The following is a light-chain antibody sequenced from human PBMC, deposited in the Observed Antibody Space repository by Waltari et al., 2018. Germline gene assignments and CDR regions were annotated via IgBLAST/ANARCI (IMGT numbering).Light chain of an antibody. CDR2: YDE. CDR3: AAWDNTLNAWI. CDR1: TSNIGNHA. J-gene: IGLJ3*02. Sequence: QSVLTQPASVSEAPGQTVTISCSGSTSNIGNHAVNWYQQLPGRAPRLVIYYDELLCSGVSDRCSASKSGTFASLAISGLHSDDEGDYFCAAWDNTLNAWIFGGVTRLTVL. V-gene: IGLV1-36*01.